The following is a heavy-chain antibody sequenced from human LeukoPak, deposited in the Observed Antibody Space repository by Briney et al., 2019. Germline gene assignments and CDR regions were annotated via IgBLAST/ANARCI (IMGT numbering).Heavy chain of an antibody. Sequence: PGGSLRLSCAASAFTFSDYSKNLVRQAPGKGLEWISYIDTRSSTMYYADSVMGRFTISRDNAKESLYLQMNSLRDEDTAVYYCAREGDSWGANNLVLWGQGTMVTVSS. CDR1: AFTFSDYS. D-gene: IGHD3-16*01. V-gene: IGHV3-48*02. J-gene: IGHJ3*01. CDR3: AREGDSWGANNLVL. CDR2: IDTRSSTM.